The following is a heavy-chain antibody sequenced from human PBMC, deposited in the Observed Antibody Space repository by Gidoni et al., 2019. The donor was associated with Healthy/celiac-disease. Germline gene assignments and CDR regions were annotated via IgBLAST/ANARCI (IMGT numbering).Heavy chain of an antibody. CDR3: ARGMYSSDYYFDY. Sequence: EVQLVESGGGLVQPGGSLRLSCAPSGFTFSSYSMNWVRQAPGKGLEWVSYISSSRSIVYYADSVKGRFTISRDNAKNSLYLQMNSLRDEDTAVYYCARGMYSSDYYFDYWGQGTLVTVSS. J-gene: IGHJ4*02. CDR2: ISSSRSIV. CDR1: GFTFSSYS. D-gene: IGHD6-25*01. V-gene: IGHV3-48*02.